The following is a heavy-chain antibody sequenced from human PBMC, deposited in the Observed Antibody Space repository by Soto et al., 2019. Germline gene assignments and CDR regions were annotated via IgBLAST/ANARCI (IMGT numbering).Heavy chain of an antibody. Sequence: PGGSLRLSCAASGFTFSSYGMHWVRQAPGKGLEWVAVISYDGSNKYYADSVKGRFTISRDNSKNTLYLQMNSLRAEDTAVYYCAKDSRLYDYFDYWGQGTLVTVSS. CDR1: GFTFSSYG. J-gene: IGHJ4*02. D-gene: IGHD3-16*01. V-gene: IGHV3-30*18. CDR3: AKDSRLYDYFDY. CDR2: ISYDGSNK.